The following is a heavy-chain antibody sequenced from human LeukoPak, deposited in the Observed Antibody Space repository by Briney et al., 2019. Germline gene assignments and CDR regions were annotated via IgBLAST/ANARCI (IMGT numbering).Heavy chain of an antibody. V-gene: IGHV3-64*01. J-gene: IGHJ3*02. CDR3: ARGGRDGYNFGLIAFDI. D-gene: IGHD5-24*01. CDR1: GFTFSSHA. Sequence: GGSLRLSCVVSGFTFSSHAMHWVRQAPGKGLEYVSAITSNGGTTYYANSVKGRFTISRDNSKNTLYLQMGSLRAEDMAVYYCARGGRDGYNFGLIAFDIWGQGTMVTVSS. CDR2: ITSNGGTT.